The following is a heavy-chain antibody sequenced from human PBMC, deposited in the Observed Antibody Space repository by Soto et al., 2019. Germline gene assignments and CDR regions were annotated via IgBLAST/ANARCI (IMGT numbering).Heavy chain of an antibody. CDR3: AHRRPYSNSPDYCFDY. D-gene: IGHD6-6*01. V-gene: IGHV2-5*02. CDR2: IYWDDDK. Sequence: QITLKESGPTLVKPTQTLTLTCTFSGFSLSTSGVDVGWIRPPPGKALEWLALIYWDDDKRYSPSLKSRPTITKDTSKNQVVLTMTNMDPLDTATYYFAHRRPYSNSPDYCFDYWGQGTLVTVSS. J-gene: IGHJ4*02. CDR1: GFSLSTSGVD.